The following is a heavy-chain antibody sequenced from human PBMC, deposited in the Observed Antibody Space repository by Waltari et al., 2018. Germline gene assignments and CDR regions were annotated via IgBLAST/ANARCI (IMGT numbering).Heavy chain of an antibody. Sequence: QLQLQESGPGLVKPSETLSLTCTVSGGSITSSSYYWGWLRQPPGKGLEWIGSIYYSGSTYSNPSLRSRVTRSVDTAKNLFSMKLSSVTAADTAVYYCARLPLSGSYDPWGQGTLVTVSS. V-gene: IGHV4-39*01. CDR2: IYYSGST. D-gene: IGHD1-26*01. J-gene: IGHJ5*02. CDR3: ARLPLSGSYDP. CDR1: GGSITSSSYY.